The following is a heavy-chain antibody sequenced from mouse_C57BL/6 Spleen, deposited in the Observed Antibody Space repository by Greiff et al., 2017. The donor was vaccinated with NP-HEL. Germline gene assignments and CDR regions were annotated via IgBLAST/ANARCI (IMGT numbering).Heavy chain of an antibody. Sequence: EVKLMESGGGLVQPGGSMKLSCVASGFTFSNYWMNWVRQSPEKGLEWVAQIRLKSDNYATHYAESVKGRFTISRDDSKSSVYLQMNNLRAEDTGIYYCTAYYDLAYWGQGTLVTVSA. D-gene: IGHD2-4*01. CDR2: IRLKSDNYAT. V-gene: IGHV6-3*01. CDR1: GFTFSNYW. CDR3: TAYYDLAY. J-gene: IGHJ3*01.